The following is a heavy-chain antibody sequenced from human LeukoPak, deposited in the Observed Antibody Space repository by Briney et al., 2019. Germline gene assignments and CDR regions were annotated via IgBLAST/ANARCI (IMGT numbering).Heavy chain of an antibody. D-gene: IGHD2-21*01. Sequence: SETLSLTCTVSGGSISSGSYYWSWIRQPAGKGLEWIGRIYTSGSTNYNPSLKSRVTISVDTSKNQFSLKLSSVTAADTAVYYCARDIAVTRDDAFDIWGQGTMVTVSS. V-gene: IGHV4-61*02. CDR1: GGSISSGSYY. J-gene: IGHJ3*02. CDR3: ARDIAVTRDDAFDI. CDR2: IYTSGST.